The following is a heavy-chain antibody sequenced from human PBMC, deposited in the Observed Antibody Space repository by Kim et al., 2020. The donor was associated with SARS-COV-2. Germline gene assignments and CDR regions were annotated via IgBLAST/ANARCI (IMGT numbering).Heavy chain of an antibody. V-gene: IGHV3-74*01. Sequence: GGSLRLSCAASGFTFSRYWMHWVRQAPGKGLVWVSRINSDGSSTSYADSVKGRFTISRDNAKNTLYLQMNSLRAEDTAVYYCARGYYDILTGYLYYFDYWGQGTLVTVSS. CDR1: GFTFSRYW. D-gene: IGHD3-9*01. J-gene: IGHJ4*02. CDR3: ARGYYDILTGYLYYFDY. CDR2: INSDGSST.